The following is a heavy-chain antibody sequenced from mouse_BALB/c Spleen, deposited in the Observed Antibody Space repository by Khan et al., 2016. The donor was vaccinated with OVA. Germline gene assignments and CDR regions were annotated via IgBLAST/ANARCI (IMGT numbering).Heavy chain of an antibody. CDR3: ARGGVAY. V-gene: IGHV5-15*02. Sequence: EVELVESGGGLVQPGGSRKLSCAASGFTFIDYGMAWVRQTPGKGPEWIAFISSVAYSIYYADTVTGRFTISREHDKNTLYLEMSRMRSDDTAMYYCARGGVAYWGQGTLVTVSA. CDR2: ISSVAYSI. CDR1: GFTFIDYG. J-gene: IGHJ3*01.